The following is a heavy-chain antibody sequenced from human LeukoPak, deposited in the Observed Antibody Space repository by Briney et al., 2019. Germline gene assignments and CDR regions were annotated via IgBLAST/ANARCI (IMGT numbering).Heavy chain of an antibody. V-gene: IGHV3-48*03. D-gene: IGHD3-16*02. CDR3: ARAITFGGVIVIVEYFDY. Sequence: GGSLRLSCAASGFTFSSYEMNWVRQAPGKGLEWVSYISSSGSTIYYADSVKGRFTISRDNAKNSLYLQMNSLRAEDTAVYYCARAITFGGVIVIVEYFDYWGQGTLVTVSS. CDR2: ISSSGSTI. J-gene: IGHJ4*02. CDR1: GFTFSSYE.